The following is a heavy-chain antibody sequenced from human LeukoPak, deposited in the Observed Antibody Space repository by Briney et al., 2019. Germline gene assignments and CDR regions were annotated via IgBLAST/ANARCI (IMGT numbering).Heavy chain of an antibody. CDR3: AHYGDYRFLYYFDH. D-gene: IGHD4-17*01. CDR1: GFSLTTTGVG. Sequence: ESGPTLVKPTQTLTLTCTFSGFSLTTTGVGVGWIRQPPGKALEWLALIYWDNNKIYSPSLKSRLTITKDTSKNQVVLTMTNMDPVDTATYYCAHYGDYRFLYYFDHWGQGTLVTVSS. V-gene: IGHV2-5*02. CDR2: IYWDNNK. J-gene: IGHJ4*02.